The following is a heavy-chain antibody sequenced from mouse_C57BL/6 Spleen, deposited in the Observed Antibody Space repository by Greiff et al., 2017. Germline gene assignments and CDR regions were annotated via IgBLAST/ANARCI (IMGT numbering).Heavy chain of an antibody. CDR3: ASGLDY. CDR2: IHPNSGST. V-gene: IGHV1-64*01. J-gene: IGHJ2*01. CDR1: GYNFPTYC. Sequence: QVKLQQSGAALVKPGASVKLSCKATGYNFPTYCMHWVKQRPGQGLEWIGMIHPNSGSTNYNEKFKSKATLTVDKSSSTAYMQLSSLTSEDSAVYYCASGLDYWGQGTTLTVSS.